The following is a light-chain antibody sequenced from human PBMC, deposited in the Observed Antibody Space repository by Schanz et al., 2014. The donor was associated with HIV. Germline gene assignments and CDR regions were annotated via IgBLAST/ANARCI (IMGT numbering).Light chain of an antibody. Sequence: DIQMAQSPSSLSASLGDRVAITCRASQNITDHLTWYQQKTGRPPKLLIYAATVLHPGVPSRFSGSGSGTDFTLTITNLQPEDFALYFCQQSFNTPSITFGQGTRLEIK. V-gene: IGKV1-39*01. J-gene: IGKJ5*01. CDR2: AAT. CDR1: QNITDH. CDR3: QQSFNTPSIT.